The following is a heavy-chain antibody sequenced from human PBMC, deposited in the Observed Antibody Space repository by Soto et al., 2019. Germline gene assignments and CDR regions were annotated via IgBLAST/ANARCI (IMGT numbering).Heavy chain of an antibody. J-gene: IGHJ4*02. Sequence: QVQLVESGGGVVQPGRSLRLSCAASGFTLNNYAMHWVRQAPGKGLEWVAVISYDGRNTYSADSVKGRFSISRDISKNTLYLQMNSLRVEDTAVYYCARDAHTVFGVVPDYWGQGTVVTVSS. CDR1: GFTLNNYA. V-gene: IGHV3-30*04. CDR3: ARDAHTVFGVVPDY. CDR2: ISYDGRNT. D-gene: IGHD3-3*01.